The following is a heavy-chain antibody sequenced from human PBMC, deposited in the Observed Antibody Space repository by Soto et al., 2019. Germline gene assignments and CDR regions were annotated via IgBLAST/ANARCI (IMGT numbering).Heavy chain of an antibody. Sequence: GASVKVSCKASGYTFTIYAMNWVLQAPGQRLEWMGWINAGNGNTKYSQKFQGRVTITRDTSASTAYMELSSLRSEDTAVYYCASDPGQSHGTTWGQGTLVPVSS. V-gene: IGHV1-3*01. J-gene: IGHJ5*02. D-gene: IGHD5-18*01. CDR1: GYTFTIYA. CDR2: INAGNGNT. CDR3: ASDPGQSHGTT.